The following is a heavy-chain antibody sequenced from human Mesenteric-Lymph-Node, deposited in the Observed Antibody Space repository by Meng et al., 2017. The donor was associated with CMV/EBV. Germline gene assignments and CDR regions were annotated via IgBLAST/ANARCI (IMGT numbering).Heavy chain of an antibody. J-gene: IGHJ4*02. CDR1: GFTFSSYS. CDR3: ARALPLRYFDWLPQDY. D-gene: IGHD3-9*01. V-gene: IGHV3-21*01. CDR2: ISSSNPYI. Sequence: GESLMISWAASGFTFSSYSMNWVRQAPGKGLEWVSSISSSNPYIFYADSVKGRFTISRDNAKNSLYLQMNSLRAEDTAVYYCARALPLRYFDWLPQDYWGQGTLVTVSS.